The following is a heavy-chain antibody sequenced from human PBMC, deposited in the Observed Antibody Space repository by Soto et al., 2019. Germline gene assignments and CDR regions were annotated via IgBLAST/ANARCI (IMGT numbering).Heavy chain of an antibody. CDR3: ARNWSSVAGRFHFDY. CDR2: VDYSGNS. V-gene: IGHV4-59*01. J-gene: IGHJ4*02. Sequence: PXETLSLTCPVSGGSINTYYWSWIRQPPGKGLEWIGYVDYSGNSDSSPSLKSRVTISIDTSKKQVSLKLNSVTAADTAVYYCARNWSSVAGRFHFDYWGQGIPVTVSS. D-gene: IGHD6-19*01. CDR1: GGSINTYY.